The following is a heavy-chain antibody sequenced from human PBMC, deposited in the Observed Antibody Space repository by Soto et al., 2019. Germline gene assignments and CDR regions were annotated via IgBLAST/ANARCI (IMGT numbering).Heavy chain of an antibody. D-gene: IGHD1-7*01. J-gene: IGHJ5*02. CDR1: GASISSYR. CDR3: GRESGETWDYEAS. Sequence: PFGPLSLTCTVSGASISSYRCSWIRKPAGKGLEWIGRLNTYGNTHYHPSLKSRVTVSVDTSRNQFFLTLRSVTAADSAVYHCGRESGETWDYEASWGQGTPVTVSS. CDR2: LNTYGNT. V-gene: IGHV4-4*07.